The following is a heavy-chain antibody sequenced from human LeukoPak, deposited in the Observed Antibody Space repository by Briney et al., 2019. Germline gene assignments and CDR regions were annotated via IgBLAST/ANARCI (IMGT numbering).Heavy chain of an antibody. CDR1: GGSFSGYY. Sequence: SETLSLTCAVYGGSFSGYYWSWLRQPPGKGLEWIGEINHSGSTNYNPSLKSRVTISVDTSKNQFSLKLSSVTAADTAVYYCARGGYSYGSYYYYYYMDVWGKGTTVTVSS. CDR2: INHSGST. CDR3: ARGGYSYGSYYYYYYMDV. D-gene: IGHD5-18*01. V-gene: IGHV4-34*01. J-gene: IGHJ6*03.